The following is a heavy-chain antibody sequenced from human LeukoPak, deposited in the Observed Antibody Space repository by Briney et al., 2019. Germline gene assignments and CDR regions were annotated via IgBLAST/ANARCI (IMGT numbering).Heavy chain of an antibody. D-gene: IGHD4-17*01. CDR2: ISAYNGNT. V-gene: IGHV1-18*01. Sequence: GASVKVSCKASGYTFTSYGISWVRXXXXXGXEWMGWISAYNGNTNYAQKLQGRVTMTTDTSTSTAYMELRSLRSDDTAVYYCARGGPTVTTIDYWGQGTLVTVSS. CDR1: GYTFTSYG. J-gene: IGHJ4*02. CDR3: ARGGPTVTTIDY.